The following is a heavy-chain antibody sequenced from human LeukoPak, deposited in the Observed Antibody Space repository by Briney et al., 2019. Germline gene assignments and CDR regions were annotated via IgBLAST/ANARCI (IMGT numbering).Heavy chain of an antibody. CDR1: GFTFSSYG. Sequence: GGSLRLYCAASGFTFSSYGMHWVRQAPGKGLEWVAVISYDGSNKYYADSVKGRFTISRDNSKNTLYLQMNSLRAEDTAVYYCAKDRAEYSSSFWLDYWGQGTLVTVSS. D-gene: IGHD6-6*01. CDR3: AKDRAEYSSSFWLDY. V-gene: IGHV3-30*18. J-gene: IGHJ4*02. CDR2: ISYDGSNK.